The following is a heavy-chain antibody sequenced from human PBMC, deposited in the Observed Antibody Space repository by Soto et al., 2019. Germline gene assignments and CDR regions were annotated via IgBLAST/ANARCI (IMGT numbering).Heavy chain of an antibody. CDR3: AGAGPLGYSDY. CDR2: IYYSGST. V-gene: IGHV4-59*01. CDR1: GGSISSYY. J-gene: IGHJ4*02. Sequence: SETLSLTCTVSGGSISSYYWSWIRQPPGKGLEWIGYIYYSGSTNYKPSLKSRVTISVDTSKNQFSLKLSSVTAADTAAYYCAGAGPLGYSDYWGQGTRGPVAS.